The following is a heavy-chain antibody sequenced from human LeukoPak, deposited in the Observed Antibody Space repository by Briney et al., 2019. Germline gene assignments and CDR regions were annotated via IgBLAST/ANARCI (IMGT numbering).Heavy chain of an antibody. Sequence: ASVKVSCKASGYTFTSYYMHWVRQAPGKGLEWMGTFDPEDVETIYAQKFQGRVTMTEDTSTDTAYMELSSLRSEDTAVYYCATDLLLRVPAAIPIWGQGTLVTVSS. D-gene: IGHD2-2*02. CDR1: GYTFTSYY. J-gene: IGHJ4*02. CDR2: FDPEDVET. CDR3: ATDLLLRVPAAIPI. V-gene: IGHV1-24*01.